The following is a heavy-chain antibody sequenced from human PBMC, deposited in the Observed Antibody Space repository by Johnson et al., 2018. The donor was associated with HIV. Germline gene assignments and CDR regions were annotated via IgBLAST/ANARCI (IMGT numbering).Heavy chain of an antibody. V-gene: IGHV3-30*02. J-gene: IGHJ3*02. CDR3: ASACSDGYTCDAFDI. D-gene: IGHD5-24*01. Sequence: LRLSCAASGFTFSSSGMHWVRQAPGKGLEWVAFIRYDGSNKYYADSVKGRFTISRDNSKNTLYLQMNSLRAEDTAVHYWASACSDGYTCDAFDIWGQGTTVTVSS. CDR1: GFTFSSSG. CDR2: IRYDGSNK.